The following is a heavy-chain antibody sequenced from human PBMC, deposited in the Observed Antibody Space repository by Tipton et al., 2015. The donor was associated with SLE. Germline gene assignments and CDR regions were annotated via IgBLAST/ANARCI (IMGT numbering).Heavy chain of an antibody. D-gene: IGHD7-27*01. CDR3: ATKTGGWYFDL. V-gene: IGHV4-39*01. Sequence: TLSLTFTVSGGSISSSSYYWGWIRQPPGKGLEWIGSIYYSGSTYYNPSLKSRVTISVDTSKNQFSLKLSSVTAADTAVYYCATKTGGWYFDLWGRGTLVTVSS. J-gene: IGHJ2*01. CDR2: IYYSGST. CDR1: GGSISSSSYY.